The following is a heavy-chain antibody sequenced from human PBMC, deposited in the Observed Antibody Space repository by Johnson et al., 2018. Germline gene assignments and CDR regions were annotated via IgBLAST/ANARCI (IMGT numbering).Heavy chain of an antibody. CDR1: GFTFSSYG. J-gene: IGHJ1*01. CDR2: ISWNSGSI. V-gene: IGHV3-9*01. Sequence: VQLVQSGGGVVQPGRSLRLSCAASGFTFSSYGMYWVRQAPGKGLEWVSGISWNSGSIGYADSVKGRFTISRDNAKNSLYLQMNRLRAEDTAWYYCARDVASTGEHFQHWGQGTVVTVSS. CDR3: ARDVASTGEHFQH. D-gene: IGHD5-24*01.